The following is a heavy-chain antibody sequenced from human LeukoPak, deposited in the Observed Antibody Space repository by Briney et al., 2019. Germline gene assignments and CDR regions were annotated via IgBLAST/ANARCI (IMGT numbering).Heavy chain of an antibody. CDR2: IIPIFGTA. J-gene: IGHJ1*01. CDR1: GGTFSSYA. V-gene: IGHV1-69*13. CDR3: ARDHDLTGTYEYLKY. Sequence: SVKVSCKASGGTFSSYAISWVRQAPGQGLEWMGGIIPIFGTANYAQKFQGRVTITADESTSTAYMELSSLRSEDTAVYYCARDHDLTGTYEYLKYWGQGTLVSVSS. D-gene: IGHD7-27*01.